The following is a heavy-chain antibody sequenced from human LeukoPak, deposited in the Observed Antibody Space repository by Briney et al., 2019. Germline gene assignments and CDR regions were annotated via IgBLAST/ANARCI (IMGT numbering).Heavy chain of an antibody. V-gene: IGHV3-30*03. CDR1: GFTFSSYG. J-gene: IGHJ1*01. Sequence: AGRSLRLSCAASGFTFSSYGMHWVRQAPGKGLEWVAVISYDGSNKYYADSVKGRFTISRDNSKNTLYLQMNSLRAEDTAVYYCARNRPAGYDYDYGFELQHWGQGTLVTVSS. D-gene: IGHD4/OR15-4a*01. CDR2: ISYDGSNK. CDR3: ARNRPAGYDYDYGFELQH.